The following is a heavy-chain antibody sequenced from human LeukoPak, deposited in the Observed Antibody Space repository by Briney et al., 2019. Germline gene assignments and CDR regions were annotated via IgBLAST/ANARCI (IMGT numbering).Heavy chain of an antibody. CDR3: ARGPGHTLHFDWLSY. CDR1: GFTFSSYW. Sequence: GGSLRLSCAASGFTFSSYWMHWVRQAPGKGLVWVSRINSDGSSTSYADSVKGRFTISRDNAKNTLYLQMNSLRAEATAVYSCARGPGHTLHFDWLSYRGQGTLVTVSS. D-gene: IGHD3-9*01. J-gene: IGHJ4*02. V-gene: IGHV3-74*01. CDR2: INSDGSST.